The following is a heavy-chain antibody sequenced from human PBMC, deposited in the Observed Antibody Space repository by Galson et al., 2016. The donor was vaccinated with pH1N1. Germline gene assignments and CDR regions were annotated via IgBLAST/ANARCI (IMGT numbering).Heavy chain of an antibody. CDR3: ASPAKVRVAVYYHDGMDV. D-gene: IGHD3-10*01. Sequence: SVKVSCKASGGTFSNSAVSWVRQAPGQGLEWMGGIIPIFGTTNYAQKIQGRVTITADQIPSTSYMELSSQRSEDTAIYYCASPAKVRVAVYYHDGMDVWGQGATVTV. J-gene: IGHJ6*02. CDR2: IIPIFGTT. CDR1: GGTFSNSA. V-gene: IGHV1-69*13.